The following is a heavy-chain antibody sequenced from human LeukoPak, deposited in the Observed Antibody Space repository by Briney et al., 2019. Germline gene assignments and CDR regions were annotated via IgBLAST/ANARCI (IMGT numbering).Heavy chain of an antibody. D-gene: IGHD7-27*01. V-gene: IGHV5-51*01. CDR1: GSISTNYL. J-gene: IGHJ4*02. Sequence: GAALETCLEGAGSISTNYLSCGGRQLPGKGLGWVESIYRDDSDIRYSPSFKGQVTISADKSSSTAYLQWSSLKSSDTAMYYCARARWGLPDDYWGQGTLVTVCS. CDR3: ARARWGLPDDY. CDR2: IYRDDSDI.